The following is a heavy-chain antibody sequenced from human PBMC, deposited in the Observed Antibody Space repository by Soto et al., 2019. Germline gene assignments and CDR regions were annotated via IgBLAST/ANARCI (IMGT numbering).Heavy chain of an antibody. CDR2: IKSKTDGGTT. V-gene: IGHV3-15*07. CDR3: TTDSSSWEGFFDY. J-gene: IGHJ4*02. D-gene: IGHD6-13*01. CDR1: GFTFSNAW. Sequence: GGSLRLSCAASGFTFSNAWMNWVRQAPGKGLEWVGRIKSKTDGGTTDYAAPVKGRFTISRDDSKNTLYLQMNSLKTEDTAVYYCTTDSSSWEGFFDYWGQGTLVTVSS.